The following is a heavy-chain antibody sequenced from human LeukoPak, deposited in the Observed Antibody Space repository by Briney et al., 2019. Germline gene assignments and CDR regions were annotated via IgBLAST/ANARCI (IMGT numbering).Heavy chain of an antibody. D-gene: IGHD3-9*01. CDR1: GFTFSSYA. V-gene: IGHV3-30-3*01. CDR2: ISYDGSNK. CDR3: ARGRRFVLGYFDWLPYYFDY. Sequence: GGSLRLSCAASGFTFSSYAMHWVRQAPGKGLEWVAVISYDGSNKYYADSVKGRFTISRDNSKNTLYLQTNSLRAEDTAVYYCARGRRFVLGYFDWLPYYFDYWGQGTLVTVSS. J-gene: IGHJ4*02.